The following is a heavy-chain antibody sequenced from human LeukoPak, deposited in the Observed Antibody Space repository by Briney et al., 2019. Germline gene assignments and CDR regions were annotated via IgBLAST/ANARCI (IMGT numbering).Heavy chain of an antibody. V-gene: IGHV1-18*01. CDR2: ISAYNGNT. CDR1: GYTFTSYG. CDR3: ARDRRGPGYCRGGSCYRPGLFDP. D-gene: IGHD2-15*01. Sequence: ASVKVSCKASGYTFTSYGISWVRQAPGQGLEWMGWISAYNGNTNYAQKLQGRVTMTTDTSTSTAYMELRSLRSDDTAVYYCARDRRGPGYCRGGSCYRPGLFDPWGRGTLVTVSS. J-gene: IGHJ5*02.